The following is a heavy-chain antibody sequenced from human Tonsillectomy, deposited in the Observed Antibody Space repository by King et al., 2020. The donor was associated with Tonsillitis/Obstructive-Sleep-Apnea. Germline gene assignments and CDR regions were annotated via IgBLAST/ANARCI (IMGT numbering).Heavy chain of an antibody. V-gene: IGHV1-24*01. CDR3: ATQQWLHFGGFTFDF. CDR1: GSTLTDLS. J-gene: IGHJ4*02. CDR2: FVPDDGET. D-gene: IGHD3-16*01. Sequence: VQLVQSGAEVKKPGASVKVSCKVSGSTLTDLSIHWVRQAPGKGLEWMGGFVPDDGETIYAQKLQGRLTMTEDTSADTAYMELSSLRSEDTAVYYCATQQWLHFGGFTFDFWGQGTLVTVSS.